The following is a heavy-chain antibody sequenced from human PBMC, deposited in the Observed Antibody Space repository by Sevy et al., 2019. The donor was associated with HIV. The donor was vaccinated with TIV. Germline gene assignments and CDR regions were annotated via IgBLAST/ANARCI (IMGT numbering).Heavy chain of an antibody. D-gene: IGHD3-22*01. CDR2: ISGSGTRT. CDR1: GFSFDSYG. Sequence: GGSLRLSCAVSGFSFDSYGMTWVRQAPGKGLEWVSAISGSGTRTYYADSVKGRFISSRDNSKNTLDLQMNSLRAEDTATYYWAKGGGGHYDPDEIAYYFYYYNMDVWGKGTTVTVSS. J-gene: IGHJ6*03. V-gene: IGHV3-23*01. CDR3: AKGGGGHYDPDEIAYYFYYYNMDV.